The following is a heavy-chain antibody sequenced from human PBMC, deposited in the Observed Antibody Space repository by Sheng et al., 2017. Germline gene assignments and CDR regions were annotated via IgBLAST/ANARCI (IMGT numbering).Heavy chain of an antibody. CDR1: GFTFSSYG. Sequence: QVQLVESGGGVVQPGRSLRLSCAASGFTFSSYGMHWVRQAPGKGLEWVAVISYDGSNKYYADSVKGRFTISRDNSKNTLYLQMNSLRAEDTAVYYCAKGTVDWFDPWGQGTLVTVSS. V-gene: IGHV3-30*18. CDR3: AKGTVDWFDP. CDR2: ISYDGSNK. D-gene: IGHD4-17*01. J-gene: IGHJ5*02.